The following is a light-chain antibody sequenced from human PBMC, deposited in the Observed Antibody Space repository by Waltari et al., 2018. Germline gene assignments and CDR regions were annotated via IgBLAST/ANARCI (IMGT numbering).Light chain of an antibody. CDR1: ILEHKF. Sequence: ELTQPPSVPVSPGQTARITCPAHILEHKFACWYQQRPGQSPVLVIYQDNRRPPGIPDRMSVSSAGNTATLTINGTQAMDEGDYYCQAWDDRGSFFGCGTTLIVL. CDR2: QDN. V-gene: IGLV3-1*01. J-gene: IGLJ2*01. CDR3: QAWDDRGSF.